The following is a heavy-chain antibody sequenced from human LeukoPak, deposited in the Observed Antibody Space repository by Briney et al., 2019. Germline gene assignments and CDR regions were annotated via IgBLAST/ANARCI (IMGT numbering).Heavy chain of an antibody. CDR1: GGSISSYY. CDR2: IYTSGST. CDR3: ARENSGSYREFDY. V-gene: IGHV4-4*07. J-gene: IGHJ4*02. Sequence: NPSETLSLTCTVSGGSISSYYWSWIRQPAGKGLEWIGHIYTSGSTNYNASLKSRASMSVDTSKNQFSLKLSSVTAADTAVFYCARENSGSYREFDYWGQGTLVTVSS. D-gene: IGHD1-26*01.